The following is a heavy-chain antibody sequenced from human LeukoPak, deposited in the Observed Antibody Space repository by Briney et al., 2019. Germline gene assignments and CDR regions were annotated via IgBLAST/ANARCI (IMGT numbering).Heavy chain of an antibody. D-gene: IGHD3-16*01. CDR2: ISRSGSTK. CDR1: GFTFSSYT. CDR3: ARDNDSRDPPHFDY. J-gene: IGHJ4*02. Sequence: RESLRLACAVSGFTFSSYTMNWVRQPPGNGLEWVSSISRSGSTKYYADSVKGRFTISRDNAKNSLFLQMNSLRAEDTAVYYCARDNDSRDPPHFDYWGQGTLVTVSS. V-gene: IGHV3-48*04.